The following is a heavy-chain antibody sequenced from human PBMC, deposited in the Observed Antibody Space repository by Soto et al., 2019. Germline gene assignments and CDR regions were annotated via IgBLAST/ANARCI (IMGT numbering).Heavy chain of an antibody. D-gene: IGHD1-26*01. Sequence: LRLSCAASGFSFTTYVMHWVRQAPGKGLEWVAVISHDGSYKYYGDAVKGRFTISRDTSKNAVYLEMNSLRPEDTAVYYCAKGLLAIVGTALPRDAFNIWGQGTMVTVSS. J-gene: IGHJ3*02. V-gene: IGHV3-30*18. CDR3: AKGLLAIVGTALPRDAFNI. CDR1: GFSFTTYV. CDR2: ISHDGSYK.